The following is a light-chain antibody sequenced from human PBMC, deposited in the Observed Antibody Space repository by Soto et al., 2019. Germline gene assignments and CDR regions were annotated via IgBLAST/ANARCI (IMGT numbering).Light chain of an antibody. V-gene: IGKV3-15*01. CDR3: QQYSIWRT. CDR1: ESVSTN. Sequence: EIVMTQSPATLSLSPGESATLSCRASESVSTNLAWYQQKAGQAPRLLIYGASTRATGIPARFSGSGSGTEFTLTISSLKSEDFAVYYCQQYSIWRTFGQGTKGDIK. CDR2: GAS. J-gene: IGKJ1*01.